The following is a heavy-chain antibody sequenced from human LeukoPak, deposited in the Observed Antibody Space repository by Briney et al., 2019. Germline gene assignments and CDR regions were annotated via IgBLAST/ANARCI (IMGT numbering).Heavy chain of an antibody. Sequence: VASVKVSCKASGGTFGSYAISWVRQAPGQGLEWMGGIIPIFGTANYAQKFQGRVTITADKSTSTAYMELSSLRSEDTAVYYCARDAPYSSGWYGRAGYYFDYWGQGTLVTVSS. CDR3: ARDAPYSSGWYGRAGYYFDY. J-gene: IGHJ4*02. V-gene: IGHV1-69*06. CDR2: IIPIFGTA. CDR1: GGTFGSYA. D-gene: IGHD6-19*01.